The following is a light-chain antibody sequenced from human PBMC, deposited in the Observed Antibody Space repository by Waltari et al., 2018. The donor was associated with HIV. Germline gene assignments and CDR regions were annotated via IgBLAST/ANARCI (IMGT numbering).Light chain of an antibody. J-gene: IGLJ1*01. CDR1: SSNVGSDDL. CDR3: CSCPRSGIRYV. Sequence: QSALTQPASVSGSPGQSITISCPGTSSNVGSDDLVPWYQQHPGEAPKLIIYEVTKRPAGVSNRFSGSKSGNTASLTISGLQAEDEADYYCCSCPRSGIRYVFGTGTKVTGL. CDR2: EVT. V-gene: IGLV2-23*02.